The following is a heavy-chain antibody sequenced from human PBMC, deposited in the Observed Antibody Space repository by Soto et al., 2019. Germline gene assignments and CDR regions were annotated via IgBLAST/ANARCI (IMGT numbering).Heavy chain of an antibody. J-gene: IGHJ4*02. Sequence: QVHLVESGGGVVQPGGSLRLSCVGSGITIRGNAVHWVRRPPGKGLEWLTVISDDASKTYYAESVKGRFTISRDDSTNMVYLHMNNLTPADTAVYFCARAYQLTYYFDHWGPGTLVTVSS. V-gene: IGHV3-30*04. CDR2: ISDDASKT. CDR3: ARAYQLTYYFDH. CDR1: GITIRGNA. D-gene: IGHD2-21*01.